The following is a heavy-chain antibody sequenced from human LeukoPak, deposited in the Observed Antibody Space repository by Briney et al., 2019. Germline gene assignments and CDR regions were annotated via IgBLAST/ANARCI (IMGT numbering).Heavy chain of an antibody. V-gene: IGHV4-34*01. J-gene: IGHJ3*02. CDR3: ARSSSEDAFDI. D-gene: IGHD6-19*01. Sequence: SETLSLTCAVYGGSFSGYYWSWIRQPPGKGLGWIGEINHSGSTNYNPSLKSRVTISVDTSKNQFSLKLSSVTAADTAVYYCARSSSEDAFDIWGQGTMVTVSS. CDR1: GGSFSGYY. CDR2: INHSGST.